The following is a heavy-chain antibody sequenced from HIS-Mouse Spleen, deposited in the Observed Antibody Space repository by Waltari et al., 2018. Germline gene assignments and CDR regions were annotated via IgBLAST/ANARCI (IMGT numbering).Heavy chain of an antibody. CDR2: IYYSGST. J-gene: IGHJ2*01. Sequence: QLQLQESGPGLVKPSETLSLNCTVSGGSICSSSYYWGWIRQPPGKGLEWIGSIYYSGSTYYNPSLKSRVTISVDTSKNQFSLKLSSVTAADTAVYYCAREIPYSSSWYDWYFDLWGRGTLVTVSS. CDR1: GGSICSSSYY. CDR3: AREIPYSSSWYDWYFDL. D-gene: IGHD6-13*01. V-gene: IGHV4-39*07.